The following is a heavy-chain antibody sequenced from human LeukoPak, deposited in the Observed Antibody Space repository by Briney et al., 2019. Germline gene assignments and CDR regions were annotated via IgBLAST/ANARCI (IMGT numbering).Heavy chain of an antibody. Sequence: PGGSLRLSCAASGFTFSSYAMSWVRQAPGRGLEWVSAISGSGGSTYYADSVKGRFTISRDNSKNTLYLQMNSLRAEDTAVYYCAKKLGRYSSSWSEQGFDYWGQGTLVTVSS. CDR2: ISGSGGST. J-gene: IGHJ4*02. CDR1: GFTFSSYA. D-gene: IGHD6-13*01. CDR3: AKKLGRYSSSWSEQGFDY. V-gene: IGHV3-23*01.